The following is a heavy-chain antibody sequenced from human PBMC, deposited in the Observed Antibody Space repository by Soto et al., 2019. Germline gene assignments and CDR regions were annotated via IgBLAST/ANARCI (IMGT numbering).Heavy chain of an antibody. Sequence: QVQLVQSGADVKKPGASVKVSCKASGYMFTTNAIHWVRQAPGHRLAWMAWINPANGKTKSSQKYQGRVTFTRDTSATTAYMELTSITPEDTAVYYCARHSGQWLVLGTVDYWGQGTLVTVSS. D-gene: IGHD6-19*01. J-gene: IGHJ4*02. CDR2: INPANGKT. CDR3: ARHSGQWLVLGTVDY. V-gene: IGHV1-3*01. CDR1: GYMFTTNA.